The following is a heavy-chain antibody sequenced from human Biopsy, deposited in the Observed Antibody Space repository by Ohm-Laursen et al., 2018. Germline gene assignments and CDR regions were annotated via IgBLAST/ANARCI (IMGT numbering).Heavy chain of an antibody. Sequence: SVKVSCKASGYTFGNYGISWVRQAPGQGLERMGWVSVYNGNTDYPHKFQGRVTLTTDTSTSTAYMELRSLTSDDTAIYYCARDVVGRGASFFDFWGQGTSVTVSS. V-gene: IGHV1-18*01. CDR3: ARDVVGRGASFFDF. D-gene: IGHD1-26*01. J-gene: IGHJ4*02. CDR1: GYTFGNYG. CDR2: VSVYNGNT.